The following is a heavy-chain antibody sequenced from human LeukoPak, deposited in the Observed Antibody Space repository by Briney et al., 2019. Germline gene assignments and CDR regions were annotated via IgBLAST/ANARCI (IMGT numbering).Heavy chain of an antibody. J-gene: IGHJ4*02. CDR1: GFTFSSYA. V-gene: IGHV3-23*01. CDR2: ISGSGGST. D-gene: IGHD3-9*01. CDR3: AKDGGGYDILTGYCTKYYFDY. Sequence: GGSLRLSCAASGFTFSSYAMSWVRQAPGKGLEWVSAISGSGGSTYYADSVKDRFTIPRDNSKNTLYLQMNSLRAEDTAVYYCAKDGGGYDILTGYCTKYYFDYWGQGTLVTVSS.